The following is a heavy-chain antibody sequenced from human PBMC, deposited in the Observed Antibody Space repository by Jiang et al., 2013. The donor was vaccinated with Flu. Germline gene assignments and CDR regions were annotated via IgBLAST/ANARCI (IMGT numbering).Heavy chain of an antibody. V-gene: IGHV3-23*04. J-gene: IGHJ3*02. D-gene: IGHD2-2*02. CDR3: AKGKHQLLYEGDAFDI. CDR1: GFTFSSYA. Sequence: QLVESGGGLVQPGGSLRLSCAASGFTFSSYAMSWVRQAPGKGLEWVSAISGSGGSTYYADSVKGRFTISRDNSKNTLYLQMNSLRAEDTAVYYCAKGKHQLLYEGDAFDIWGQGTMVTVSS. CDR2: ISGSGGST.